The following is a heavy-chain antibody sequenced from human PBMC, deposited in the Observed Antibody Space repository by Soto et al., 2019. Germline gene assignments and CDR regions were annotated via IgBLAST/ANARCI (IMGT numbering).Heavy chain of an antibody. CDR3: ARLKVDTAFDY. Sequence: SETLSLTCTVSGGSISSSSYYWGWIRQPPGKGLEWIGSIYYSGSTYYNPSLKSRVTISVDTSKNQFSLKLSSVTAADTAVYYCARLKVDTAFDYWGQGTLVTVSS. V-gene: IGHV4-39*01. CDR1: GGSISSSSYY. D-gene: IGHD5-18*01. J-gene: IGHJ4*02. CDR2: IYYSGST.